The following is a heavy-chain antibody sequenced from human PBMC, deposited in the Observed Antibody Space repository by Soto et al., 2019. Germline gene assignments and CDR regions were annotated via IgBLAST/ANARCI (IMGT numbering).Heavy chain of an antibody. Sequence: SETLSLTCSVSGSSVSSGDFYWIWIRQPPGKGLEWIGYIYYSGSTYYNPSLKSRVIISVDMSKNQFSLKLSSVTAADTAVYYCARTYGGSVDYWGQGSLVT. D-gene: IGHD4-17*01. J-gene: IGHJ4*02. CDR2: IYYSGST. V-gene: IGHV4-30-4*01. CDR3: ARTYGGSVDY. CDR1: GSSVSSGDFY.